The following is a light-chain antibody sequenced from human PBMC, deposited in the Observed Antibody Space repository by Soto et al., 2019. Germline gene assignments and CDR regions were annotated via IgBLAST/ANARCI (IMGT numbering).Light chain of an antibody. CDR2: GAS. CDR1: QSLYSD. Sequence: PGERATLSCRASQSLYSDLAWYQQKPGQAPRLLIYGASARATGISARFSGSGSETEFTLTISSLQSEDFALYYCQQYSEWPWTFGQGTKVDI. V-gene: IGKV3-15*01. J-gene: IGKJ1*01. CDR3: QQYSEWPWT.